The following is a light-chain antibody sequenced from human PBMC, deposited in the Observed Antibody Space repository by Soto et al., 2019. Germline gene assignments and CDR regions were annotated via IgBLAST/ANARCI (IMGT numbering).Light chain of an antibody. J-gene: IGLJ1*01. V-gene: IGLV2-18*02. Sequence: QSALTQPPSVSGSPGQSVTISCTGTSSDVGSYNSVSWYQQPPGTVPKLMIYEVSNRPLGVPDRFSGSKSGNTASLTISGLQAEDEAYYYCSSYTSRHTYVFGTGTKLTVL. CDR3: SSYTSRHTYV. CDR1: SSDVGSYNS. CDR2: EVS.